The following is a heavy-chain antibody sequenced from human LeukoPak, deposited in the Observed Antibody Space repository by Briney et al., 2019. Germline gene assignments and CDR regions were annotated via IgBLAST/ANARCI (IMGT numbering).Heavy chain of an antibody. J-gene: IGHJ4*02. V-gene: IGHV3-53*04. Sequence: GGSLRLSCAVSGFSVSGNYMTWVRQAPGKGLEWASVIYTGGTTYYRDSVKGRFTISRHNSENTVYLQMDSLRPEDTAVYYCASGPTYDYVRVILYWGQGTLVTVSS. CDR2: IYTGGTT. CDR3: ASGPTYDYVRVILY. D-gene: IGHD3-16*01. CDR1: GFSVSGNY.